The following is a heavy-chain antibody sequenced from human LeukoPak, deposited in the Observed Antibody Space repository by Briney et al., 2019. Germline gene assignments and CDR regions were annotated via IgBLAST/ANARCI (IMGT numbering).Heavy chain of an antibody. V-gene: IGHV3-30*04. CDR1: EFTFSNYA. J-gene: IGHJ6*02. CDR3: AKDGSSWYLYYYYYGMDV. CDR2: ISYDGSNK. Sequence: GGSLRLSCAASEFTFSNYALHWVRQAPGKGLEWVAVISYDGSNKYYADSVKGRFTISRDNSKNTLYLQMNSLRAEDTAVYYCAKDGSSWYLYYYYYGMDVWGQGTTVTVSS. D-gene: IGHD6-13*01.